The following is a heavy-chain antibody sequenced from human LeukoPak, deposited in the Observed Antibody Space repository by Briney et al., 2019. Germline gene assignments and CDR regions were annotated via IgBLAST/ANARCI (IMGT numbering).Heavy chain of an antibody. Sequence: GGSLRLSCAASVFTFSSYSMNWVRQAPGKGLEWVSSISSSSSYIYYADSVKGRFTISRDNAKNSLYLQMNSLRAEDTAVYYCARDPTPRSCSGGSSYTHYGMDVCGQGTTVTVSS. J-gene: IGHJ6*02. D-gene: IGHD2-15*01. CDR3: ARDPTPRSCSGGSSYTHYGMDV. CDR2: ISSSSSYI. V-gene: IGHV3-21*01. CDR1: VFTFSSYS.